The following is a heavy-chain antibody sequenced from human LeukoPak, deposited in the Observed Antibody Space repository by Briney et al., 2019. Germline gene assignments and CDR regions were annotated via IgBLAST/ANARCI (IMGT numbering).Heavy chain of an antibody. CDR2: ISGSGTDT. Sequence: GGSLRLSCAASGFTFSNYAMTWVRQPPGKGLEWVSSISGSGTDTYYVDSVKGRFTISRDNSKYTLYMQMNSLRAEDTALYFCARSGAVCSSSSCYATYWGQGTLVTVSS. J-gene: IGHJ4*02. D-gene: IGHD2-2*01. V-gene: IGHV3-23*01. CDR3: ARSGAVCSSSSCYATY. CDR1: GFTFSNYA.